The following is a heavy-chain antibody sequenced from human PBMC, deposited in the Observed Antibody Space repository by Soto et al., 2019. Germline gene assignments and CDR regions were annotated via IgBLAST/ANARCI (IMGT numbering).Heavy chain of an antibody. V-gene: IGHV3-30*18. D-gene: IGHD3-3*01. Sequence: QPGGSLRLSCAASGFTFSSYGIHWVRQAPGKGLEWVAFISYDGSNKYYTDSVRGRFTISRDNSKNTLYLQMNGLRGEDTAVYYCAKRRNVLRFLEWSSGMEVWGQGTTVTVSS. CDR3: AKRRNVLRFLEWSSGMEV. J-gene: IGHJ6*02. CDR2: ISYDGSNK. CDR1: GFTFSSYG.